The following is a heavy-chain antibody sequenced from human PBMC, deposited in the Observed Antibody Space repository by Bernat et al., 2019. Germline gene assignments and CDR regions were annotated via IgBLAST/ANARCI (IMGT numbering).Heavy chain of an antibody. J-gene: IGHJ5*02. D-gene: IGHD2/OR15-2a*01. CDR3: AGATLNGGRVGGAFDP. CDR1: GYTFSSSG. Sequence: QVQLVQSGAEVRMPGASVKVSCKASGYTFSSSGIHWMRQAPGQRLEWMGWVNAGNGDTNYSQKFQGRITFTRDTSATTVYMELSSLRSEDTAVYFCAGATLNGGRVGGAFDPWGQGTLVTVSS. CDR2: VNAGNGDT. V-gene: IGHV1-3*01.